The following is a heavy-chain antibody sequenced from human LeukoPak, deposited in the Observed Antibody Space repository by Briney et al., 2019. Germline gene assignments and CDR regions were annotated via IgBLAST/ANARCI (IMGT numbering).Heavy chain of an antibody. Sequence: GGSLRLSCAASGFTFSTYGMHWVRQSPGKGLEWVAFIRYDGSDKYFAVSVKGRFTISRDNSTNTLFLQMKSLRAEDTALYYCAKDPTGTSAFDIWGQGTMVTVSS. CDR2: IRYDGSDK. D-gene: IGHD1-1*01. J-gene: IGHJ3*02. CDR1: GFTFSTYG. CDR3: AKDPTGTSAFDI. V-gene: IGHV3-30*02.